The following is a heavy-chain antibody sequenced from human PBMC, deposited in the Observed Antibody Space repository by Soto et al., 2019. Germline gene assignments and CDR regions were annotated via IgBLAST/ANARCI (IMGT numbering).Heavy chain of an antibody. J-gene: IGHJ6*02. CDR2: FSGSSTTI. CDR3: ARGPFSGSYSYYYDGMDV. Sequence: EVQLVESGGGLVQPGGSLRLSCAASGFTFSSYSMNWVRQAPGKGLEWVSYFSGSSTTIYYADSVKGRFTISRDNAKNSLYLQMNSLRDEDTAVYYCARGPFSGSYSYYYDGMDVWGQGTTVTVSS. V-gene: IGHV3-48*02. CDR1: GFTFSSYS. D-gene: IGHD1-26*01.